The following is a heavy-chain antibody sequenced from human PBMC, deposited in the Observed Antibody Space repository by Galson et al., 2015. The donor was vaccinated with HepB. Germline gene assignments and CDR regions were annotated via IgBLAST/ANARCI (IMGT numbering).Heavy chain of an antibody. J-gene: IGHJ4*02. CDR3: ARGGDSSGWYYGPPPQFDY. D-gene: IGHD6-19*01. V-gene: IGHV1-69*04. CDR2: IIPILGIA. Sequence: SVKVSCKASGGTFSSYAISWVRQAPGQGLEWMGRIIPILGIANYAQKFQGRVTITADKSTSTAYMELSSLRSEDTAVYYCARGGDSSGWYYGPPPQFDYWGQGTLVTVSS. CDR1: GGTFSSYA.